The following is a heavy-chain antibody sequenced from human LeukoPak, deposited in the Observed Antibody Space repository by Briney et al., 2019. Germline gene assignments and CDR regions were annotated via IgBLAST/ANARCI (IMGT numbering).Heavy chain of an antibody. Sequence: ASVKVSCKASGYTFTDYYMHWVRQAPGQGLEWMGWINPSSGGTNYAQKFQGRVTVTRDTSISTAYMDLSRLRSDDTAVYYCARAGWEGDAGLLCWFDPWGQGTLVTVSS. V-gene: IGHV1-2*02. CDR2: INPSSGGT. CDR1: GYTFTDYY. CDR3: ARAGWEGDAGLLCWFDP. J-gene: IGHJ5*02. D-gene: IGHD1-26*01.